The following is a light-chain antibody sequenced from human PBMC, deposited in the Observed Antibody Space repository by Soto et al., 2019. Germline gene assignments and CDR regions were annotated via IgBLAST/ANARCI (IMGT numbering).Light chain of an antibody. CDR1: QSISSN. CDR2: GAS. J-gene: IGKJ1*01. Sequence: EIVMTQSPATLSVSPGERATLSCRASQSISSNLAWYQQQPGQAPRLLIYGASTRATGIPASFSGSGSGTEFTLTISSLQSEDFAVYYCQQYNSWPRTFGQGTKVEFK. V-gene: IGKV3-15*01. CDR3: QQYNSWPRT.